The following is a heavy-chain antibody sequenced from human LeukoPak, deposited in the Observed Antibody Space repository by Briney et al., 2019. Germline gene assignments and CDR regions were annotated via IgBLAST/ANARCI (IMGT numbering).Heavy chain of an antibody. D-gene: IGHD2-2*01. J-gene: IGHJ5*02. V-gene: IGHV3-30*02. Sequence: GGSLRLSCAASGFTFSSYGMHWVRQAPGKGLEWVAFIRYDGSNKYYADSVKGRFTISRDNSKNTLYLQMNSLRAEDTAVYYCAKASRLGYYSSTSCRNWFDPWGQGTLVTVSS. CDR2: IRYDGSNK. CDR1: GFTFSSYG. CDR3: AKASRLGYYSSTSCRNWFDP.